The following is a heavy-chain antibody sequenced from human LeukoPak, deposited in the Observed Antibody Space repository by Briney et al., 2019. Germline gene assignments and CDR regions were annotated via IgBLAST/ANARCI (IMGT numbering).Heavy chain of an antibody. CDR3: ARDSSSSSAFDI. V-gene: IGHV3-30-3*01. Sequence: PGGSLRLSCAASGFTFSSYAMHWVRQALGKGLEWVAVISYDGSNKYYADSVKGRFTISRDNSKNTLYLQMNSLRAEDTAVYYCARDSSSSSAFDIWGQGTMVTVSS. CDR2: ISYDGSNK. J-gene: IGHJ3*02. D-gene: IGHD6-6*01. CDR1: GFTFSSYA.